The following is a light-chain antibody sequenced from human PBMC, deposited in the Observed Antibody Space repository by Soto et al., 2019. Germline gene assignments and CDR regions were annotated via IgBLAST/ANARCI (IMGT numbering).Light chain of an antibody. CDR2: GES. V-gene: IGKV3-15*01. CDR3: QQYNTWPRT. Sequence: EIVMTQSPATLSVSPGERATLSCRASQSVSSNLAWYRQKPGQAPRLLIYGESTRATGIPARFSGSGSGTEFTLTISSLQSEDFAVYYCQQYNTWPRTFGQGTKVEIK. CDR1: QSVSSN. J-gene: IGKJ1*01.